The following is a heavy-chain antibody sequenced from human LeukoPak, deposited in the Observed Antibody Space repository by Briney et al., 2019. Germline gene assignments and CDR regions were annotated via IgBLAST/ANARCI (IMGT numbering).Heavy chain of an antibody. J-gene: IGHJ6*02. D-gene: IGHD2-2*01. CDR3: ARAEVVPPDEYYYGMDV. V-gene: IGHV1-46*01. Sequence: GASVKVSCKASGYTFTSNNMHWVRQAPGQGLEWMGLISPGSGSTSYAQKFQGRVTMTRDTSTSTVYMELSSLRSEDTAVYYCARAEVVPPDEYYYGMDVWGQGTTVTVSS. CDR1: GYTFTSNN. CDR2: ISPGSGST.